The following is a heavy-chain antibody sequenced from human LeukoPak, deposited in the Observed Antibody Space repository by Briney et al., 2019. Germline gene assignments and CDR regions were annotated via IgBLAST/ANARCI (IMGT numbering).Heavy chain of an antibody. J-gene: IGHJ3*01. V-gene: IGHV4-59*08. CDR1: GGSFSGYY. Sequence: SETLSLTCAVYGGSFSGYYWSWIRQPPGKGLEWIGYIYYSGSTKHNPSLKSRVTISADTSKNQLSLKLSSVTAADTAMYYCARHAGQWFGERIDFWGQGTMVTVSS. CDR2: IYYSGST. D-gene: IGHD3-10*01. CDR3: ARHAGQWFGERIDF.